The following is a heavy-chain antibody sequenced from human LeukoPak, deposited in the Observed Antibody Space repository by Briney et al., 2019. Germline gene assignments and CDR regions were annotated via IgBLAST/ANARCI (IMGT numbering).Heavy chain of an antibody. V-gene: IGHV3-21*01. CDR3: AREQYNYYGSGSYSDY. CDR1: GFTFRSYS. J-gene: IGHJ4*02. D-gene: IGHD3-10*01. Sequence: GGSLRLSCGASGFTFRSYSMNGVGQAPGKALEWVSSISRSSSYIYYADSVKGRFTITRDNAKNSLYLQMNSLRAEDTDVYYCAREQYNYYGSGSYSDYWGQGTLVTVSS. CDR2: ISRSSSYI.